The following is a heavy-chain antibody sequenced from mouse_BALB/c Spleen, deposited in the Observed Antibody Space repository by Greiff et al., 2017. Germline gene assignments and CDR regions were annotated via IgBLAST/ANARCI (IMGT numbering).Heavy chain of an antibody. CDR1: GYTFTSYW. CDR2: INPSTGYT. D-gene: IGHD1-1*02. J-gene: IGHJ1*01. CDR3: ARGVRGSRYFDV. V-gene: IGHV1-7*01. Sequence: VQLQQSGAELAKPGASVKMSCKASGYTFTSYWMHWVKQRPGQGLEWIGYINPSTGYTEYNQKFKDKATLTADKSSSTAYMQLSSLTSEDSAVYYCARGVRGSRYFDVWGAGTTVTVSS.